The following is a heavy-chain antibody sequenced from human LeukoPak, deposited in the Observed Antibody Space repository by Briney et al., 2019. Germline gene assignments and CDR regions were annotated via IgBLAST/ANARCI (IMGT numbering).Heavy chain of an antibody. CDR2: ISGSAGST. CDR3: AKVSRPDWNLDWFDP. Sequence: PGGSLRLSCAASGFTFSSYAMSWVRQAPGKGLEWVSGISGSAGSTYYADSVKGRFTISRDNSKNTLYLQMNSLRVEDTAVYYYAKVSRPDWNLDWFDPWGQGTLVTVSS. D-gene: IGHD1-7*01. V-gene: IGHV3-23*01. CDR1: GFTFSSYA. J-gene: IGHJ5*02.